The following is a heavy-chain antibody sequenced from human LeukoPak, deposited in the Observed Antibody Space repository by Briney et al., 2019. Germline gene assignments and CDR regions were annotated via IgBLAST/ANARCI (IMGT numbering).Heavy chain of an antibody. CDR1: ELTFSDYY. CDR3: TTEIAEYSSGWYYFDY. Sequence: GGSLRLACAASELTFSDYYMCWIRQAPGKGLEWVGRINSKTDGGTTDYAAPVKGRFTISRDDSKNTLYLQMNSLKTEDTAVYYCTTEIAEYSSGWYYFDYWGQGTLVTVSS. CDR2: INSKTDGGTT. D-gene: IGHD6-19*01. J-gene: IGHJ4*02. V-gene: IGHV3-15*01.